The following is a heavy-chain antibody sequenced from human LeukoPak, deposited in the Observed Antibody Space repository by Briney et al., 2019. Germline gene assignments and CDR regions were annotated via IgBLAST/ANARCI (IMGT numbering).Heavy chain of an antibody. CDR3: AKSFGYSYGSY. CDR2: ISGSAGST. Sequence: GGSLRLSCAASGFTFSSFAMSWVRQAPGKGLEWVSTISGSAGSTYYADSVKGRFTNSRDNSKNTLLLQMNGLRAEDTAVYYCAKSFGYSYGSYWGQGTLVTVSS. V-gene: IGHV3-23*01. D-gene: IGHD5-18*01. CDR1: GFTFSSFA. J-gene: IGHJ4*02.